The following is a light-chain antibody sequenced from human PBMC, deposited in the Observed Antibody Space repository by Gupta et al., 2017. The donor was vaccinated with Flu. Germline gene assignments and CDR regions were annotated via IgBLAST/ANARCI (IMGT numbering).Light chain of an antibody. CDR1: QSINTW. CDR3: QQYKSWWT. V-gene: IGKV1-5*03. J-gene: IGKJ1*01. Sequence: DIQMTQSPSTLSASVGDRVTITCRASQSINTWLAWYQQRPGKPPNLLIYQASRLGRGVPSRFSGSGSGTDFTLTSSSLQPDDSATYYCQQYKSWWTFGQGTKVQIK. CDR2: QAS.